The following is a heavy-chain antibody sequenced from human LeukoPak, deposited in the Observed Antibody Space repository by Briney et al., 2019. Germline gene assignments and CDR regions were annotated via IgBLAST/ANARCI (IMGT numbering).Heavy chain of an antibody. CDR3: ARDPPGYSSSWTPPVY. D-gene: IGHD6-13*01. CDR2: IKQDGSEK. J-gene: IGHJ4*02. CDR1: GFTFSSYW. V-gene: IGHV3-7*01. Sequence: GGSLRLSCAASGFTFSSYWMSWVRQAPGKGLEWVANIKQDGSEKYYVDSVKGRFTISRDNSKNTLYLQMNSLRAEDTAVYYCARDPPGYSSSWTPPVYWGQGTLVTVSS.